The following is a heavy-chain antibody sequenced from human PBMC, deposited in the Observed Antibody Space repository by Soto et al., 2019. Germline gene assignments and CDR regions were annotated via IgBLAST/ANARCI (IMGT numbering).Heavy chain of an antibody. CDR1: GFTFSSYG. D-gene: IGHD6-6*01. J-gene: IGHJ4*02. Sequence: QVQLVESGGGVVQPGRSLRLSCAASGFTFSSYGMHWVRQAPGKGLEWVAVISYEGSNKYYADSVKGRFTISRDNSKITLYLQMNSLRAEDTAVYYCAKDQFRASSSPTYWGQGTLVTVSS. CDR3: AKDQFRASSSPTY. V-gene: IGHV3-30*18. CDR2: ISYEGSNK.